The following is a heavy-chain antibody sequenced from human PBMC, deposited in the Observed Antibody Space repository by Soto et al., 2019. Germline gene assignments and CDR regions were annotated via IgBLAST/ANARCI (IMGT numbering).Heavy chain of an antibody. Sequence: PSETQSLTYAVYGASFSGYYGSWIRQAPGKGLEWIGEIHPSGSTYYNPSLTSRVTMSLDTSKNQFSLRLSSVTAADTAVYYCTRGLDYWGQGTLVTVSS. CDR2: IHPSGST. J-gene: IGHJ4*02. V-gene: IGHV4-34*01. CDR1: GASFSGYY. CDR3: TRGLDY.